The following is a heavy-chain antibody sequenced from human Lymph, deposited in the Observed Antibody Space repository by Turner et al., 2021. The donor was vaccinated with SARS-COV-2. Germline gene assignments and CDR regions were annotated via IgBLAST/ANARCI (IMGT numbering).Heavy chain of an antibody. CDR3: AKGDGYPPHGLLDP. CDR2: MNPNSGYT. Sequence: QAQLVQPGAEVRKPGASMKVACGDSGYTCTSYDINWVRQATGQGLEWMGWMNPNSGYTGYAQKSQGRVTMTRNTSISTAYMELSSLTSDDTEVDYCAKGDGYPPHGLLDPWGQGTLVTVSS. J-gene: IGHJ5*02. V-gene: IGHV1-8*01. D-gene: IGHD6-25*01. CDR1: GYTCTSYD.